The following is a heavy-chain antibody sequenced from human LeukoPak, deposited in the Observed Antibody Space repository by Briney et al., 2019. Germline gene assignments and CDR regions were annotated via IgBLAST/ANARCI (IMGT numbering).Heavy chain of an antibody. V-gene: IGHV4-34*01. CDR3: ASVELATTNFDY. CDR2: ISHSGST. Sequence: SETLSLTCAVYGGSFSGHYWSWIRQPPGKGLEWIGGISHSGSTNYNPSLKSRVTISVDTSKNELSLKVNSVSAADTAVYYCASVELATTNFDYWGQGTLVTVSS. D-gene: IGHD1-1*01. J-gene: IGHJ4*02. CDR1: GGSFSGHY.